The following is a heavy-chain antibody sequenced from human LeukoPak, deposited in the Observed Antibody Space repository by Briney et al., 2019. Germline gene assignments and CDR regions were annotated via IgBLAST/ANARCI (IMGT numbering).Heavy chain of an antibody. CDR2: ISWDGGST. Sequence: GGSLRLSCAASGFTFDDYAMHWVRQAPGKGLEWVSLISWDGGSTYYADSVKGRFTISRDNSKNSLYLQMNSLRAEDTALYYCAKGGWSYYGSEGAFDIWGQGTMVTVSS. J-gene: IGHJ3*02. CDR1: GFTFDDYA. D-gene: IGHD3-10*01. V-gene: IGHV3-43D*03. CDR3: AKGGWSYYGSEGAFDI.